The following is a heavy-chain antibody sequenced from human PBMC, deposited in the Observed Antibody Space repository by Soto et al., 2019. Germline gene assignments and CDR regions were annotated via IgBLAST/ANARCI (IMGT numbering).Heavy chain of an antibody. CDR2: ITSSAGAT. Sequence: PGGSLSLSCAASGVTVSDYDMTWIRQAPGKGLEWVSSITSSAGATYYADSVKGRFTIPRDNAKNSLFLQMNSLRAEDTAVYFCARIHSWGFDSWGQGPLVTVSS. V-gene: IGHV3-11*01. CDR1: GVTVSDYD. CDR3: ARIHSWGFDS. J-gene: IGHJ4*02. D-gene: IGHD3-16*01.